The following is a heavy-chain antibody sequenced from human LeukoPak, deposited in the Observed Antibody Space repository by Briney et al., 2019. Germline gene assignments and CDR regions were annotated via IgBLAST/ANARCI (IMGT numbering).Heavy chain of an antibody. CDR2: IYTDNNI. J-gene: IGHJ3*02. Sequence: GGSLRLSCTASGFTFSNYEMSWVRQTPRKGLEWVSHIYTDNNIKEADAVKGRFTISRDNAKNSLYLQMNSLRAEDTAVYYCARDKSLYRGYGDSPGAFDIWGQGTMVTVSS. D-gene: IGHD4-17*01. V-gene: IGHV3-48*03. CDR1: GFTFSNYE. CDR3: ARDKSLYRGYGDSPGAFDI.